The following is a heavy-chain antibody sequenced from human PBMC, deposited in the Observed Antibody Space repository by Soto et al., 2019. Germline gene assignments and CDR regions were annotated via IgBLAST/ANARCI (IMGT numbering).Heavy chain of an antibody. V-gene: IGHV2-5*01. J-gene: IGHJ4*02. CDR1: GFSLSTSGVG. D-gene: IGHD3-9*01. CDR2: IYWNDDK. CDR3: AHSQNYDIVTGSQFDY. Sequence: QITLKESGPTLVKPTQTLTLTCTFSGFSLSTSGVGVGWIRQPPGKALEWLALIYWNDDKRYSPSLKSRLTITKDTSKNQVVLTMTNMDPVDTATYYCAHSQNYDIVTGSQFDYWGQGTLVTVSS.